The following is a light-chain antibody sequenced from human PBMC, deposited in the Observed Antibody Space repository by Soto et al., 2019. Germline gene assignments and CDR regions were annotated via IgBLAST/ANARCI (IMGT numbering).Light chain of an antibody. Sequence: EIVLPHDPGTLSLSPGERATLSCRASQSVSISYLAWYQQKPGQAPRLLIYGASARATGIPAKFSGSGSGTEFTLTISSLQSEDFALYYCQQYNKWPRTFGQGTKVDI. J-gene: IGKJ1*01. CDR3: QQYNKWPRT. V-gene: IGKV3D-15*01. CDR2: GAS. CDR1: QSVSISY.